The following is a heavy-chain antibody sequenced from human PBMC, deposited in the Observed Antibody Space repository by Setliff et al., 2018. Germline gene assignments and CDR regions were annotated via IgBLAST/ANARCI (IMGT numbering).Heavy chain of an antibody. V-gene: IGHV1-8*02. Sequence: ASVKVSCKASGYTFTSYDINWVRQATGQGLEWMGWMNPNSGNTGYAQKFQGRVTMTRNTSISTAYMELSSLRSEDTAVYYCARAMDCTNGVCYYYYGRDVWGQGTTVTVSS. CDR2: MNPNSGNT. CDR3: ARAMDCTNGVCYYYYGRDV. CDR1: GYTFTSYD. D-gene: IGHD2-8*01. J-gene: IGHJ6*02.